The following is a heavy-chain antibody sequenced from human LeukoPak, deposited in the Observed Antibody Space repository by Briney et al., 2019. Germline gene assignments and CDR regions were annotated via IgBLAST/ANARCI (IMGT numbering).Heavy chain of an antibody. CDR3: ATGYCSSTSCPNWFDP. V-gene: IGHV3-23*01. CDR2: ISGSGGST. Sequence: GGSLRLSCAASGFTISSYAMSWVRQAPGKGLEWVSAISGSGGSTYYADSVKGRFTISRDNSKNTLYLQMNSPRAEDTAVYYCATGYCSSTSCPNWFDPWGQGTLVTVSS. CDR1: GFTISSYA. J-gene: IGHJ5*02. D-gene: IGHD2-2*01.